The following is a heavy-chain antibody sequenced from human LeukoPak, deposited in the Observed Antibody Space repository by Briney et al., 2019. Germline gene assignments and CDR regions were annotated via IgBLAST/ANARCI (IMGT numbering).Heavy chain of an antibody. CDR3: AREGDYGGAFDI. CDR2: ISAYNGNT. J-gene: IGHJ3*02. D-gene: IGHD4-17*01. Sequence: GASVKVSCKASGYTFTGYYMHWVRQAPGQGLEWMGWISAYNGNTNYAQKLQGRVTMTTDTSTSTAYMELRSLRSDDTAVYYCAREGDYGGAFDIWGQGTMVTVSS. V-gene: IGHV1-18*04. CDR1: GYTFTGYY.